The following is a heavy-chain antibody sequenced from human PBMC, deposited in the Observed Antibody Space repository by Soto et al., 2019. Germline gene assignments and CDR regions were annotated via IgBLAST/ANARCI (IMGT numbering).Heavy chain of an antibody. CDR3: ARDSSVLRFLEWLYDFDY. J-gene: IGHJ4*02. CDR2: INPSGGST. D-gene: IGHD3-3*01. V-gene: IGHV1-46*01. Sequence: ASVKVSCKASGYTFTCYYMHWVRQAPGQGLEWMGIINPSGGSTSYAQKFQGRVTMTRDTSTSTVYMELSSLRSEDTAVYYCARDSSVLRFLEWLYDFDYWGQGTLVTVSS. CDR1: GYTFTCYY.